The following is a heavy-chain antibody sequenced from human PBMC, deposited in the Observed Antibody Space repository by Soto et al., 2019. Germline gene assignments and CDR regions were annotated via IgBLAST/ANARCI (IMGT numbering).Heavy chain of an antibody. CDR3: ARGVPYYYGWGSSGWFDP. Sequence: SETLSLTCTVSGGSISSYYWSWIRQPPGKGLEWIGEINHSGSTNYNPSLKSRVTISVDTSKNQFSLKLSSVTAADTAVYYCARGVPYYYGWGSSGWFDPWGQGTLVTVSS. J-gene: IGHJ5*02. V-gene: IGHV4-34*01. CDR1: GGSISSYY. D-gene: IGHD3-10*01. CDR2: INHSGST.